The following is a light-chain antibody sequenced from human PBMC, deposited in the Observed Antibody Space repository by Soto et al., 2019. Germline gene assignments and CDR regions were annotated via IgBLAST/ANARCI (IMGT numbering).Light chain of an antibody. V-gene: IGLV1-40*01. Sequence: QSVLTQPPSVSGAPGQRVTIPCTGSSSNIGSFYDVHWNQQLPGTVPKLLIYGDNNRPSGVPDRFSGSKSGTAASLAITGLQAEDEADYYCQSYDNSLNHVVFGGGTKLTVL. CDR3: QSYDNSLNHVV. CDR1: SSNIGSFYD. J-gene: IGLJ2*01. CDR2: GDN.